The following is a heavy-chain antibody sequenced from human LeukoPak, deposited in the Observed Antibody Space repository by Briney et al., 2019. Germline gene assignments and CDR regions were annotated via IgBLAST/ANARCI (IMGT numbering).Heavy chain of an antibody. CDR3: AIRGDYHSSGSYEYFQH. CDR2: IKQDESEK. Sequence: PGGSLRLSCAASGFTFSNYGMAWVRQAPGKGLEWVAHIKQDESEKFYVDSVKGRFTISRDNAKNSLYLQMTSLRAEDTAVYYCAIRGDYHSSGSYEYFQHWGQGTLVTVSS. V-gene: IGHV3-7*05. CDR1: GFTFSNYG. D-gene: IGHD3-10*01. J-gene: IGHJ1*01.